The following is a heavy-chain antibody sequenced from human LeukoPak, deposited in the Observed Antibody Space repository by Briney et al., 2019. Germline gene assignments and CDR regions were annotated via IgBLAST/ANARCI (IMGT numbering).Heavy chain of an antibody. CDR1: GFTFSDAW. D-gene: IGHD1-26*01. Sequence: PGGSLRLSCAASGFTFSDAWMSWVRQAPGKGLEWVGRIKSKTDGGTTDYAAPVKGRFTISRDDSKNTLYLQMNSLKTEDTAVYYCTTRGGSFSIFDYWGQGTLITVSS. CDR2: IKSKTDGGTT. CDR3: TTRGGSFSIFDY. V-gene: IGHV3-15*01. J-gene: IGHJ4*02.